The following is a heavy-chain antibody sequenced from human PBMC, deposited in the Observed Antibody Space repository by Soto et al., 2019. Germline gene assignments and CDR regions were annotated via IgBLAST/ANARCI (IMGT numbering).Heavy chain of an antibody. Sequence: QVQLVQSGAEVKKPGSSVKVSCKASGGTFSSYAISWVRQAPGQGLEWMGVIIPIFGTANYAQKFQGRVTITADKSTSTAYMELSSLGSEDTAVYYCARVMVTADILTGYYFDYWGQGTLVTVSS. J-gene: IGHJ4*02. D-gene: IGHD3-9*01. V-gene: IGHV1-69*06. CDR3: ARVMVTADILTGYYFDY. CDR2: IIPIFGTA. CDR1: GGTFSSYA.